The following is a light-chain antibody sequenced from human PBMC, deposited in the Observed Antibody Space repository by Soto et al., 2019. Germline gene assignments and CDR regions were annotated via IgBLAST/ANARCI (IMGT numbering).Light chain of an antibody. J-gene: IGKJ5*01. Sequence: DIQMTQSPSSLSASVGDRVTITCRASEGISSYLNWYQLKPGTAPKLLIYAASNLQSGVPPRFSGSGSGTHFTLTINSLQPEDFATYYCQHADSFPLITFGQGTRLEIK. CDR3: QHADSFPLIT. CDR2: AAS. CDR1: EGISSY. V-gene: IGKV1-39*01.